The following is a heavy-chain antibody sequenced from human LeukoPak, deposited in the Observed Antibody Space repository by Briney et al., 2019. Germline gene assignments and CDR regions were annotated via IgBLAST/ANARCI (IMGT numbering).Heavy chain of an antibody. CDR3: ANADYYDSSGYYSWFDP. CDR1: GFTFSSYG. J-gene: IGHJ5*02. CDR2: IRYDGSNK. D-gene: IGHD3-22*01. Sequence: GGSLRLSCAASGFTFSSYGMHWVRQAPGKGLEWVAFIRYDGSNKYYADSVKGRYTISRDNSKNTLYLQMNSLRAEDTAVYYCANADYYDSSGYYSWFDPWGQGTLVTVSS. V-gene: IGHV3-30*02.